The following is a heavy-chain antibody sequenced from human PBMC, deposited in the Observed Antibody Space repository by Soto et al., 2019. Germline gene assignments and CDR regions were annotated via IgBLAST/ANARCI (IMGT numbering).Heavy chain of an antibody. CDR1: GFTFSRYS. V-gene: IGHV3-23*01. CDR2: ISASGGST. J-gene: IGHJ4*02. CDR3: ARGGRSSWFSYFDY. D-gene: IGHD6-13*01. Sequence: EVQLLESGGGLVQPGGSLRLSCAASGFTFSRYSMSWVRQAPGKGLEWVSAISASGGSTDYADSVRGPFTISRDNSKNTLYLQMNSLRAEDTAVYYCARGGRSSWFSYFDYWGQGTLVTVSS.